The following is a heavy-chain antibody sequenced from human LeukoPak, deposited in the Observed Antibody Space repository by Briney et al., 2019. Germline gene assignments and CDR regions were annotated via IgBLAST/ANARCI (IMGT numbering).Heavy chain of an antibody. V-gene: IGHV4-34*09. Sequence: SETLSLTCAVYGGSFSGYYWSWIRQPPGKGLEWIGEINHSGSTYYNPSLKSRVTISVDTSKNQFSLKLSSVTAADTAVYYCARGLFVVVAGSPSYYFDYWGQGTLVTVSS. CDR3: ARGLFVVVAGSPSYYFDY. CDR1: GGSFSGYY. J-gene: IGHJ4*02. CDR2: INHSGST. D-gene: IGHD2-21*01.